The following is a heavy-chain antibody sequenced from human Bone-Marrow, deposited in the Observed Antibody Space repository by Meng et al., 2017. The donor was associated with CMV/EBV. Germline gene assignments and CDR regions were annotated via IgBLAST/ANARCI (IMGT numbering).Heavy chain of an antibody. D-gene: IGHD3-3*01. Sequence: GESLKISCAASGFTFSSYEMNWVRQAPGKGLEWVSYISSSGSTIYYADSVKGRFTISRDNSKNTLYLQMNSLRAEDTAVYYCAKLDFWSGYYRGYYYYGMDVWGQGTTVTVSS. J-gene: IGHJ6*02. CDR3: AKLDFWSGYYRGYYYYGMDV. CDR2: ISSSGSTI. CDR1: GFTFSSYE. V-gene: IGHV3-48*03.